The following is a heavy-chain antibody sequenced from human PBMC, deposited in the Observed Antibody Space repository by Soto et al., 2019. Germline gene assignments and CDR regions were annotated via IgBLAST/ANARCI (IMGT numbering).Heavy chain of an antibody. CDR1: GFTFSRSW. V-gene: IGHV3-7*03. D-gene: IGHD5-18*01. Sequence: PGGSLRLSCAASGFTFSRSWVNWVRQAPGKGLEWVANINEDGSVKYYVDSVKGRFTISRDNAKNSLYLQMNSLRPEDTALYYCVRSKGGYSYGTPFDYWGQGTLVTVSS. J-gene: IGHJ4*02. CDR2: INEDGSVK. CDR3: VRSKGGYSYGTPFDY.